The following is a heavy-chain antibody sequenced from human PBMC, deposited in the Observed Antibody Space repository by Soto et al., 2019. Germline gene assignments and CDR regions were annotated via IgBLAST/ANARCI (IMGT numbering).Heavy chain of an antibody. CDR3: ARGIVGGTDFDN. V-gene: IGHV3-53*01. CDR1: GINVRNNY. J-gene: IGHJ4*02. Sequence: EVQLVESGGGLIKPGGSLRLSCAASGINVRNNYMHWVRQAPGKGLEWVALLYSSSSTYYADSVKGRFTISSDNSDRTLFLEMNSLRAEDTAMYYCARGIVGGTDFDNWGQGTLVTVSP. CDR2: LYSSSST. D-gene: IGHD1-26*01.